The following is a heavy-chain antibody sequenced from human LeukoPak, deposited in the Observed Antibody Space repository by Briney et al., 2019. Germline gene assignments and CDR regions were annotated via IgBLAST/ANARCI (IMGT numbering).Heavy chain of an antibody. CDR1: GFTFSSYG. CDR3: AKDLWIQLWSQNYYYYYGMDV. Sequence: GGSLRLSCAASGFTFSSYGMHWVRQAPGKGLEWVAVISYDGSNKYYADSVKGRFTISRDNSKNTLYLQINSLRAEDTAVYYCAKDLWIQLWSQNYYYYYGMDVWGQGTTVTVSS. V-gene: IGHV3-30*18. J-gene: IGHJ6*02. CDR2: ISYDGSNK. D-gene: IGHD5-18*01.